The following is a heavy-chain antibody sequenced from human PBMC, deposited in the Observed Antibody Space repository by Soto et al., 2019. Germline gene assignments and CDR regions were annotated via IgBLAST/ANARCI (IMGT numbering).Heavy chain of an antibody. D-gene: IGHD2-2*01. CDR3: AKSSSRAHYYAMDV. CDR1: GFTFSSYA. Sequence: EVQLLESGGGLVQPGGSLRLSCAASGFTFSSYAMNWVRLAPGKGLEWVAGVSASGGGTSYADSVKGRFTISRDNSKDTLYLQMNSLRAEDTAVYYCAKSSSRAHYYAMDVWGQGTTVTVFS. J-gene: IGHJ6*02. CDR2: VSASGGGT. V-gene: IGHV3-23*01.